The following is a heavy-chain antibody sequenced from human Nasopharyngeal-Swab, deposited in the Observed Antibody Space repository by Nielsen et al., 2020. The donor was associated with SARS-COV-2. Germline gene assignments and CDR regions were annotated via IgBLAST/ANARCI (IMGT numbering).Heavy chain of an antibody. CDR2: INHSGST. Sequence: LETLSLTCTVSGGSVSSGSYYWSWIRQPPGKGLEWIGEINHSGSTNYNPSLKSRVTISVDTSKNQFSLKLSSVTAADTAVYYCAIPYCSGGSCYLYYGMDVWGQGTTVTVSS. CDR1: GGSVSSGSYY. D-gene: IGHD2-15*01. CDR3: AIPYCSGGSCYLYYGMDV. J-gene: IGHJ6*02. V-gene: IGHV4-39*07.